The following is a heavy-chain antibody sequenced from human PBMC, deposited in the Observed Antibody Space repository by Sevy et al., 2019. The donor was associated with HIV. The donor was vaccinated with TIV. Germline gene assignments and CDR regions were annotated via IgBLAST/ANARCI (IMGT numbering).Heavy chain of an antibody. CDR2: FDPEDGET. J-gene: IGHJ6*02. CDR1: GYTLTELS. CDR3: ATTNSREYYYYYYGMDV. D-gene: IGHD3-22*01. Sequence: ASVKVSCKVSGYTLTELSMHWVRQAPGKGLEWMGGFDPEDGETIYAQKFQGRVTMTEDTSTDTAYMELSRLRSEDTAVYYCATTNSREYYYYYYGMDVWGQGTTVTVSS. V-gene: IGHV1-24*01.